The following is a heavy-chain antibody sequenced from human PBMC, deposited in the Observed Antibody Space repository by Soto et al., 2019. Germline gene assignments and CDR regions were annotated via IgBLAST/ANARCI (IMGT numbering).Heavy chain of an antibody. J-gene: IGHJ4*02. D-gene: IGHD6-19*01. Sequence: ASVKVSCKVSGYTLTELSMHWVRQAPGKGLEWMGGFDPEDGETIYAQKFQGRVTMTEDTSTDTAYMELSSLRSEDTAVYYCATRDRYSSGWYGGGTFDYWGQGTLVTVSS. CDR3: ATRDRYSSGWYGGGTFDY. CDR1: GYTLTELS. V-gene: IGHV1-24*01. CDR2: FDPEDGET.